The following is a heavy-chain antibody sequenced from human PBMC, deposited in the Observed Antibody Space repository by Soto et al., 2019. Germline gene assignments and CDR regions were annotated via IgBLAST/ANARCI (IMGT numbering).Heavy chain of an antibody. Sequence: QVQLVQSGAEVKKPGASVKVSCKASGYTFTSYGLSWVRQAPGQGLEWMGWINGYTGNTNYPQKFQGRVTMTTDTSTNTAYLDLWTLISDDTAVYYCARSWVTGKGGIDVWCQGTTVTVSS. CDR1: GYTFTSYG. V-gene: IGHV1-18*01. D-gene: IGHD3-16*01. J-gene: IGHJ6*02. CDR2: INGYTGNT. CDR3: ARSWVTGKGGIDV.